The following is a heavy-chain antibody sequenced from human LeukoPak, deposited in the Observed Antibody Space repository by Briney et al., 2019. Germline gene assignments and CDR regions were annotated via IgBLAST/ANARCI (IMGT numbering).Heavy chain of an antibody. Sequence: GGSLRLFCAASGFSFSAYWITWVRQAPGTGLEWVANINPAGTETYYVDPVKGRFTISRDNAKNLLYLQMNSLRAEDTAVYYCARFGYVAAVDLWGQGTLVTVSS. D-gene: IGHD2-15*01. V-gene: IGHV3-7*01. J-gene: IGHJ4*02. CDR1: GFSFSAYW. CDR3: ARFGYVAAVDL. CDR2: INPAGTET.